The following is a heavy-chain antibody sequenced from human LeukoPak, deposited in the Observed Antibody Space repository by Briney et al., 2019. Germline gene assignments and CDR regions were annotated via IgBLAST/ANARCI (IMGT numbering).Heavy chain of an antibody. D-gene: IGHD3-10*01. CDR2: INPNSGGT. J-gene: IGHJ3*02. CDR1: GYTFTGYY. CDR3: AIYYYGSGSPDDAFDI. Sequence: GASVKVSCKASGYTFTGYYMHWVRQAPGQGLEWVGWINPNSGGTNYAQKFQGRVTMTRDTSISTAYMELSRLRSDDTAVYYCAIYYYGSGSPDDAFDIWGQGTMVTVSS. V-gene: IGHV1-2*02.